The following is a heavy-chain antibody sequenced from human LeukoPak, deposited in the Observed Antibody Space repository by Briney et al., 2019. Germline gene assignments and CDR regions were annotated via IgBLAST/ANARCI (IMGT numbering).Heavy chain of an antibody. J-gene: IGHJ4*02. Sequence: GGSQRLSCAATGFRFSSYDMHWVRQAPGKGREWVAAISAEGDIQIYLDSVMGRFTISRDNSKSTLYLQMNSLRIEDTGFYYCTRDMIRGVPDYIDYWGQGTLVTVSS. V-gene: IGHV3-30-3*01. D-gene: IGHD3-10*01. CDR1: GFRFSSYD. CDR2: ISAEGDIQ. CDR3: TRDMIRGVPDYIDY.